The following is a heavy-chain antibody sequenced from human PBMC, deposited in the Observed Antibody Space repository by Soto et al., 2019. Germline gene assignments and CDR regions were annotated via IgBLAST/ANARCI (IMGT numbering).Heavy chain of an antibody. CDR2: ISYDGSNK. J-gene: IGHJ4*02. V-gene: IGHV3-30-3*01. Sequence: GGSLRLSCAASGFTFSSYAMHWVRQAPGKGLEWVAVISYDGSNKYYADSVKGRFTISRDNSKNTLYLQMNSLRAEDTAVYYCASLLSRITMIVAAYLDYWGQGTLVTVSS. CDR3: ASLLSRITMIVAAYLDY. D-gene: IGHD3-22*01. CDR1: GFTFSSYA.